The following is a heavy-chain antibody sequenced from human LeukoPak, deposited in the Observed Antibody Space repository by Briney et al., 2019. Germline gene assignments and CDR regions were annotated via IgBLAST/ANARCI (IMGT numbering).Heavy chain of an antibody. D-gene: IGHD3-10*01. CDR3: AEDGFGSGSHAIDY. CDR2: FSASSGRT. V-gene: IGHV3-23*01. Sequence: GGSLRLSCAASGFTFSNYAMNWVRQAPGKGLEWVSAFSASSGRTYYADSVKGRFTISRDVSKNTLFLQMNSLRAEDTAIYYCAEDGFGSGSHAIDYWGQGTLVTVSS. J-gene: IGHJ4*02. CDR1: GFTFSNYA.